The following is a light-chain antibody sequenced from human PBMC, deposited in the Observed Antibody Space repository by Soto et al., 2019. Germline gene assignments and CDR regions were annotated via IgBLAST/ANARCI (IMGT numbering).Light chain of an antibody. Sequence: EIVMTQSPATLSVSPGERATLSCRASQSVSSNLAWYQQKPGQAPRLLIDGASTRATGIPARFSGSGSGTEFTLTISSLQSEDFAVYSCQQYNNWPPCTFGQGTKLEIK. V-gene: IGKV3-15*01. CDR1: QSVSSN. CDR2: GAS. CDR3: QQYNNWPPCT. J-gene: IGKJ2*02.